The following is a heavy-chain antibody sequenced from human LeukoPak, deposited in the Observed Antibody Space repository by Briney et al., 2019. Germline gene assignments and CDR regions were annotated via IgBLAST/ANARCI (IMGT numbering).Heavy chain of an antibody. CDR3: ARIPHPCPVGY. J-gene: IGHJ4*02. CDR1: GFTFSSYI. Sequence: PGGSLRLSCAASGFTFSSYIMNWVRQAPGKGLEWVSSISSSSSYIYYADSVKGRFTISRDNAKNSLYLQMNGLRDDDTAVYYCARIPHPCPVGYWGQGTLVTVSS. D-gene: IGHD4-23*01. CDR2: ISSSSSYI. V-gene: IGHV3-21*01.